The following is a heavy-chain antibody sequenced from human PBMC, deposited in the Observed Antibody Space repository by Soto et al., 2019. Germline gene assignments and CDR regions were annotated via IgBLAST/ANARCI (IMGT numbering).Heavy chain of an antibody. Sequence: SETLSLTCAVSGSSLSPGYYWGWLRQPPGKGLEWIGSIYHSESTSYKPSLNSRVTISVDKSNTQFSLKLRSVTAADTAVYYCARYGSAPPYYGMDVWGQGTTVTVSS. D-gene: IGHD1-26*01. CDR2: IYHSEST. CDR3: ARYGSAPPYYGMDV. V-gene: IGHV4-38-2*01. CDR1: GSSLSPGYY. J-gene: IGHJ6*02.